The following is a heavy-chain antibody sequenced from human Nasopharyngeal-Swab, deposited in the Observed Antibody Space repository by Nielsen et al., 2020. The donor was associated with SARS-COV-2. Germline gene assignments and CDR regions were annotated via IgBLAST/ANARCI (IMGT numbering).Heavy chain of an antibody. CDR1: GFRFSTHG. CDR3: AKRDPYYESGGYFDL. J-gene: IGHJ2*01. D-gene: IGHD3-10*01. CDR2: ISGPGIIT. V-gene: IGHV3-23*01. Sequence: GESLKISCAASGFRFSTHGMTWVRQAPGKGLEWVSGISGPGIITNYGDSVKGRLTISRDNSKNTLSLQTNSLRGEDTAVYFCAKRDPYYESGGYFDLWGRGTLVTVSS.